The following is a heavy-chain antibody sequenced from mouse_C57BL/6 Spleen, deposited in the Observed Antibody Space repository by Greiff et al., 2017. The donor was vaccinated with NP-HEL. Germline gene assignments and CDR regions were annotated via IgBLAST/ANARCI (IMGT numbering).Heavy chain of an antibody. D-gene: IGHD1-1*01. V-gene: IGHV5-9*01. CDR1: GFTFSSYT. J-gene: IGHJ1*03. CDR3: ARRSYGSSYGWYFDV. Sequence: EVQLVESGGGLVKPGGSLKLSCAASGFTFSSYTMSWVRQTPEKRLEWVATISGGGGNTYYPDSVKGRFTISRDNAKNTLYLQMSSLRSEDTALYYCARRSYGSSYGWYFDVWGTGTTVTVSS. CDR2: ISGGGGNT.